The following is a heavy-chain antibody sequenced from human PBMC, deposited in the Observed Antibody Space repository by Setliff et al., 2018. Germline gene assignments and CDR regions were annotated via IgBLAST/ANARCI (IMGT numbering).Heavy chain of an antibody. J-gene: IGHJ6*02. CDR3: ARDGVFYAMDV. CDR2: ISSDAATI. D-gene: IGHD3-10*01. Sequence: PGGSLRLSCVASGFTFSTYEMNWVRQAPGKGLEWISYISSDAATIYYADSVRGRFTISRDNAKNSRYLQMNSLRAEETALYYCARDGVFYAMDVWGHGTTVTVSS. CDR1: GFTFSTYE. V-gene: IGHV3-48*03.